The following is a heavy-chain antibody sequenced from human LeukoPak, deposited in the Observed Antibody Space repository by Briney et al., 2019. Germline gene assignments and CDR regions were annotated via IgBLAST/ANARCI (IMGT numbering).Heavy chain of an antibody. J-gene: IGHJ4*02. CDR1: GGSISSSSYY. Sequence: PSETLSLTCTVSGGSISSSSYYWGCIRQPPGKGLEWIGSIYYSGSTYYNPSLKSRVTISVDTSKNQFSLKLSSVTAADTAVYYCARVYSSGSDYWGQGTLVTVSS. CDR3: ARVYSSGSDY. V-gene: IGHV4-39*07. CDR2: IYYSGST. D-gene: IGHD1-26*01.